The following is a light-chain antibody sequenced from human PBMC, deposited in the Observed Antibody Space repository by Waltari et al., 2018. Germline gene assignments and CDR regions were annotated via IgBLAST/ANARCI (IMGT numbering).Light chain of an antibody. Sequence: EIVLTQSPGTMSLSPGDRATLPCRASQSVTASQVAWYQQKPGQAPRLLIYGASTRATGTPDRFSATGSGIDFILTISGVESEDFAVYFCQEYGSSIPFTFGPGTKV. CDR3: QEYGSSIPFT. CDR1: QSVTASQ. J-gene: IGKJ3*01. V-gene: IGKV3-20*01. CDR2: GAS.